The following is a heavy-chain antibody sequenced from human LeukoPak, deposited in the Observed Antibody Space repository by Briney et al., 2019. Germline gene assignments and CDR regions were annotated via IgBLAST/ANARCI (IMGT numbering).Heavy chain of an antibody. D-gene: IGHD1-26*01. CDR3: AKDIGVGATGDYFDY. V-gene: IGHV1-8*03. CDR2: MNPNSGNT. J-gene: IGHJ4*02. CDR1: GYTFTSYD. Sequence: GASVKVSCKASGYTFTSYDINWVRQATGQGLEWMGWMNPNSGNTGYAQKFQGRVTITRNTSISTAYMELSSLRAEDTALYYCAKDIGVGATGDYFDYWGQGTLVTVSS.